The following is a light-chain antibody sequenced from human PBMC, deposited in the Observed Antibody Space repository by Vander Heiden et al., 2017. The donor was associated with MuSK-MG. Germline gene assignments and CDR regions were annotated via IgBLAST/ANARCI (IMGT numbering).Light chain of an antibody. CDR1: QSVLFSSNNKNY. J-gene: IGKJ1*01. Sequence: DIVMSQSPDSPAVSLGERATINCKSSQSVLFSSNNKNYLAWFQQNPGQPPKLLIYWASTRESGVPDRFSVSGSGTDFTLTISSLQAEDVAVYYCLQYYVAPWTFGQGTKVEI. CDR3: LQYYVAPWT. CDR2: WAS. V-gene: IGKV4-1*01.